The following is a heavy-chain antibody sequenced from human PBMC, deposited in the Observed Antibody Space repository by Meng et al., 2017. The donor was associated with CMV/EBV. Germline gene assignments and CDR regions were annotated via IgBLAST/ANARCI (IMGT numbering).Heavy chain of an antibody. Sequence: SETLPLTCTVSGGSVSSGSYYWSWIRQPPGKGLEWIGYIYYSGSTNYNPSLKSRVTISVDTSKNQFSLKLSSVTAADTAVYYCARDRGYSSSWRRGYYGMDVWGQGTTVTVSS. V-gene: IGHV4-61*01. D-gene: IGHD6-13*01. CDR1: GGSVSSGSYY. J-gene: IGHJ6*02. CDR3: ARDRGYSSSWRRGYYGMDV. CDR2: IYYSGST.